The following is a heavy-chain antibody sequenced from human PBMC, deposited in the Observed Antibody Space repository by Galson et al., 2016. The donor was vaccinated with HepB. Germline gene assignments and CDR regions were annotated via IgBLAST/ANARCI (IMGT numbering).Heavy chain of an antibody. D-gene: IGHD4-17*01. CDR3: AKDREDHGDYAFDY. V-gene: IGHV3-23*01. CDR2: ISRGGDST. J-gene: IGHJ4*02. Sequence: SLRLSCAASGFIFRNYVMSWVRQAPGKGLEWVSGISRGGDSTYYADSVKGRFTISRDNSKNTLYLQMNRLRAGDTAVYYCAKDREDHGDYAFDYWGQGTLVTVSS. CDR1: GFIFRNYV.